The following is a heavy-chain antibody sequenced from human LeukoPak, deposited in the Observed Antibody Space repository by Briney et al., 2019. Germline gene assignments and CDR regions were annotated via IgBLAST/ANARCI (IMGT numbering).Heavy chain of an antibody. V-gene: IGHV3-21*01. D-gene: IGHD1-20*01. CDR1: GFTFSSYT. CDR3: AREGGNWNDGILGFDP. J-gene: IGHJ5*02. CDR2: ISSSGSYI. Sequence: GGSLRLSCAASGFTFSSYTMNWVRQAPGKGLEWVSSISSSGSYIYYADSVKGRFTISRDNAENSLYLQMNSLRAEDTAVYHCAREGGNWNDGILGFDPWGQGTLVTVSS.